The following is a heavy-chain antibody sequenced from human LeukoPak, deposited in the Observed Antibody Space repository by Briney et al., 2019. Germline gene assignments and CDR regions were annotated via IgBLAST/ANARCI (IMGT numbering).Heavy chain of an antibody. V-gene: IGHV3-30-3*01. CDR1: GFTFSSYA. CDR3: ARGYSSGWYIN. J-gene: IGHJ4*02. CDR2: ISYDGSNK. D-gene: IGHD6-19*01. Sequence: GGSLRLSCAASGFTFSSYAMLWVRQAPGKGLEWVAVISYDGSNKYYADSVKGRFTISRDNSKNTLYLQMNSLRAEDTAVYYCARGYSSGWYINWGQGTLVTVSS.